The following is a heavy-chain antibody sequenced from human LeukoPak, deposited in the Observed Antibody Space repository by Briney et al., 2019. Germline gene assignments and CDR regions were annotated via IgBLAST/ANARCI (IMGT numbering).Heavy chain of an antibody. CDR3: ARDYVTRGSNYGMDV. D-gene: IGHD3-10*01. Sequence: GGSLRLSCAASGFTFSTYSMNWVRQASGKGLEWVSHISSSSSFRHYADSVRGRFTISRDNAKNSLYLEVNNLRAEDTAVYYCARDYVTRGSNYGMDVWGQGTTVTVSS. J-gene: IGHJ6*02. CDR2: ISSSSSFR. CDR1: GFTFSTYS. V-gene: IGHV3-21*05.